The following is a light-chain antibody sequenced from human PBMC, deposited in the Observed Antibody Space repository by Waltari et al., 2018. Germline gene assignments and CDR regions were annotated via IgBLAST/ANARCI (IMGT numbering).Light chain of an antibody. CDR1: ERVSRA. CDR3: RHYLRLPVT. Sequence: SSSTSERVSRALAWYQQKPGQAPRLLIYGASTRATGIADRFSGSSSGTDVSLTISRREPDDFAVYYCRHYLRLPVTFGQGTTVEI. V-gene: IGKV3-20*01. CDR2: GAS. J-gene: IGKJ1*01.